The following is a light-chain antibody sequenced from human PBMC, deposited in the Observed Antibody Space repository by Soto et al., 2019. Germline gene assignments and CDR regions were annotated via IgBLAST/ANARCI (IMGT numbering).Light chain of an antibody. Sequence: QSALTQPASVSGSPGQSITISCTGTSSDVGGYKYVSWYQQHPGKAPKLMIFEVSNRPSGVSNRCSGSKSGNTASLTISGLQAEDEADYYCSSYTSSSPCVFGTGTKLTVL. CDR3: SSYTSSSPCV. CDR2: EVS. V-gene: IGLV2-14*01. CDR1: SSDVGGYKY. J-gene: IGLJ1*01.